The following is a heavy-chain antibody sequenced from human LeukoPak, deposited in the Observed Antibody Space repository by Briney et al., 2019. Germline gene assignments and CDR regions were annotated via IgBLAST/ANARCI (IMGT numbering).Heavy chain of an antibody. CDR2: TKQDGGQKQDGSEQ. D-gene: IGHD3-10*01. CDR3: ARSGRGVDSFYFYMDV. J-gene: IGHJ6*03. Sequence: RESLRLSCAASGSTLSQNWTSWVRHAPKKGLEWVANTKQDGGQKQDGSEQNYVDSVKGRLTISRDNAKTSLYLQMNSLRAEDTAVYYCARSGRGVDSFYFYMDVWGKGTTVTVSS. V-gene: IGHV3-7*01. CDR1: GSTLSQNW.